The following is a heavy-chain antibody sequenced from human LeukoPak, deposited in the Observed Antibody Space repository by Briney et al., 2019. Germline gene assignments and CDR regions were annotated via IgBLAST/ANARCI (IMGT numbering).Heavy chain of an antibody. V-gene: IGHV1-8*01. Sequence: ASVKVSCKASGYTFTSHDINWVRQATGQGLEWMGWMNPYNGNTGYAQKFEGRVIMTRDTSISTAYLELSSLTSEDTAVYYCARAAVNLHPNHYYYMDVWGKGTTVTVSS. CDR2: MNPYNGNT. CDR3: ARAAVNLHPNHYYYMDV. J-gene: IGHJ6*03. CDR1: GYTFTSHD.